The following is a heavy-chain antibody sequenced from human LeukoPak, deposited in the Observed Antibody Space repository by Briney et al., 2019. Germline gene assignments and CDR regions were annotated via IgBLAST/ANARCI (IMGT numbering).Heavy chain of an antibody. CDR2: ISSSGSSI. CDR1: GFTFSSKW. CDR3: ARAVRYFDYLLGPPDY. D-gene: IGHD3-9*01. J-gene: IGHJ4*02. Sequence: GGSLRLSCAASGFTFSSKWMSWVRQAPGKGLEWVSYISSSGSSIYYADSVKGRFTISRDNAKNSLYLQMNSLRAEDTAVYYCARAVRYFDYLLGPPDYWGQGTLVTVSS. V-gene: IGHV3-21*05.